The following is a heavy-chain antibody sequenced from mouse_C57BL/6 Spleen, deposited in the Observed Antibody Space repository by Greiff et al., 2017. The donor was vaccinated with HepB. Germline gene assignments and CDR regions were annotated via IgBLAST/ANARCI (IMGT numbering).Heavy chain of an antibody. D-gene: IGHD1-1*01. CDR2: IHPNSGST. CDR3: ARRGTTVVPYWYVDV. J-gene: IGHJ1*03. Sequence: QVQLKQPGAELVKPGASVKLSCKASGYTFTSYWMHWVKQRPGQGLEWIGMIHPNSGSTNYNKKFKSKATLTVDKSSSTAYMQLSSLTSEDSAVYYCARRGTTVVPYWYVDVWDTGPTVTVS. V-gene: IGHV1-64*01. CDR1: GYTFTSYW.